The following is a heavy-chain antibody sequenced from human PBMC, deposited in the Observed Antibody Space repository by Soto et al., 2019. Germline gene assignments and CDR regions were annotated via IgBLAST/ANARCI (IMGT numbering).Heavy chain of an antibody. J-gene: IGHJ5*02. CDR2: INAGNGNT. D-gene: IGHD5-12*01. CDR1: GYTFTSYA. V-gene: IGHV1-3*01. Sequence: ASVKVSCKASGYTFTSYAMHWVRQAPGQRLEWMGWINAGNGNTKYSQKLQGRVTITRDTSASTAYMELSSLRSEDTAVYYCARDGYSGYNGFDPWGQGTLVTVSS. CDR3: ARDGYSGYNGFDP.